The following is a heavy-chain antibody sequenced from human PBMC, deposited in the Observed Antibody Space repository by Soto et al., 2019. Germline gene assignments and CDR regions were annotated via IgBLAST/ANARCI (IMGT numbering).Heavy chain of an antibody. CDR1: GGTFSSYA. CDR2: IIPIFGTA. D-gene: IGHD6-13*01. V-gene: IGHV1-69*13. J-gene: IGHJ6*02. Sequence: ASVKVSCKASGGTFSSYAISSVQQAPGQGLEWMGGIIPIFGTANYAQKFQGRVTITADESTSTAYMELSSLRSEDTAVYYCARAIARSQLIRFYYYYGMDVWGQGTTVTVSS. CDR3: ARAIARSQLIRFYYYYGMDV.